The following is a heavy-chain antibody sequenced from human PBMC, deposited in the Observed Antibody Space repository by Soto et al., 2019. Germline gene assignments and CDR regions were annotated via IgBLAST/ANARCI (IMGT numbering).Heavy chain of an antibody. CDR1: GHVGTNYW. Sequence: ISRKGAGHVGTNYWFSWVRQLPEKSLEWVGRIDPSDSYTNYSPSFQGHVTISADKSISTAYLQWSSLKASDTAMYYCARYGVLRFLQWSNYDYGIHVWGQGNPVTVSS. V-gene: IGHV5-10-1*01. CDR2: IDPSDSYT. D-gene: IGHD3-3*01. J-gene: IGHJ6*02. CDR3: ARYGVLRFLQWSNYDYGIHV.